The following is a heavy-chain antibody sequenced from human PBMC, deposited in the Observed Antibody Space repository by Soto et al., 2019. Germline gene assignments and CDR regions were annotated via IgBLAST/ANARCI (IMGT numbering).Heavy chain of an antibody. CDR1: GRTFNINADF. CDR2: IDNGGNT. J-gene: IGHJ4*02. V-gene: IGHV4-39*01. CDR3: VKRSLLMAPT. D-gene: IGHD1-26*01. Sequence: PSATLYLTCTVSGRTFNINADFWYLTWIRQPPGKGLEWIGSIDNGGNTHYNAPLKSRVIISADTSKNQFSLSLNSVTAADTAVYYCVKRSLLMAPTWGQGIQVTVSS.